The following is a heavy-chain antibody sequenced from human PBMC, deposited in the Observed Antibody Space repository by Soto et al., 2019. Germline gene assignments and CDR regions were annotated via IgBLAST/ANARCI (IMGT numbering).Heavy chain of an antibody. D-gene: IGHD1-20*01. J-gene: IGHJ5*02. V-gene: IGHV1-69*06. Sequence: SVKVSCKASGGTFSSYAISWVRQAPGQGLEWMGGIIPIFGTANYAQKFQGRVTITADKSTSTAYMELSSLRSEDTAVYYCARVYNWNHNWFDPWGQGTLVTVSS. CDR3: ARVYNWNHNWFDP. CDR2: IIPIFGTA. CDR1: GGTFSSYA.